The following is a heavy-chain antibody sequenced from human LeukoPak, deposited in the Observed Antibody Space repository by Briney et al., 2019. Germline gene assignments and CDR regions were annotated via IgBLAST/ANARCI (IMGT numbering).Heavy chain of an antibody. CDR2: INPNSGGT. Sequence: ASVKVSCKASGYTFTGYYMHWVRQAPGQGLEWMGWINPNSGGTNYAQKFQGRVTMTRDTSISTAYMELSRLRSDDTAVYYRALSSGYYYYYGMDVWGQGTTVTVSS. CDR3: ALSSGYYYYYGMDV. D-gene: IGHD6-19*01. CDR1: GYTFTGYY. J-gene: IGHJ6*02. V-gene: IGHV1-2*02.